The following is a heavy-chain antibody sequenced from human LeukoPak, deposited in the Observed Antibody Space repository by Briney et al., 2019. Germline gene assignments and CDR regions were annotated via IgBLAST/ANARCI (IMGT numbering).Heavy chain of an antibody. D-gene: IGHD2/OR15-2a*01. CDR3: ARGLSLDKSHVDY. Sequence: ASVKVSCKASGYTFTTYDINWVRQATGQGLEWMGWMNPNSGNTGYVQKFQGRVTLTRNTSMSTAYMELSSLRSEDTAVYYCARGLSLDKSHVDYWGQGTLVTVSS. J-gene: IGHJ4*02. CDR2: MNPNSGNT. CDR1: GYTFTTYD. V-gene: IGHV1-8*01.